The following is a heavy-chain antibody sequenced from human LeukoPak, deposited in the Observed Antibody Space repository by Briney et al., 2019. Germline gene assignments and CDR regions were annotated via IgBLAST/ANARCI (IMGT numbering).Heavy chain of an antibody. CDR1: GYTFTNNF. V-gene: IGHV1-46*01. Sequence: ASVKVSCKASGYTFTNNFMHWVRQAPGQGLEWIGIINPSGDNTWYAQKFQGRVTMTRDMSTSTVYMELSSLRSEDTAVYYCARAAAAGTFLFDYWGQGTLVTVSS. J-gene: IGHJ4*02. CDR3: ARAAAAGTFLFDY. CDR2: INPSGDNT. D-gene: IGHD6-13*01.